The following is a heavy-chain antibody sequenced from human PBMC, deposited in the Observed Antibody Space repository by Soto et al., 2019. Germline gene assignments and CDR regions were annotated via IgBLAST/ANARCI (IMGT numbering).Heavy chain of an antibody. CDR2: IYYSGTT. Sequence: QLQLQESGPGLVKPSETLSLTCTVSGGSISATTYYWGWIRQPPGKGLEWIGSIYYSGTTYYNPSLKTQVTISVATSRNQFSLELRSVTAADTAVYYCARTRRHTYASRAPFESWGQGALVTVSS. D-gene: IGHD2-2*02. V-gene: IGHV4-39*01. CDR1: GGSISATTYY. J-gene: IGHJ4*02. CDR3: ARTRRHTYASRAPFES.